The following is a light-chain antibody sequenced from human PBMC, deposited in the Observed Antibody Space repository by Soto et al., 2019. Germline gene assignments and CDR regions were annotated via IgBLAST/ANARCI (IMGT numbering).Light chain of an antibody. CDR1: EGIRDW. CDR2: DAS. J-gene: IGKJ1*01. Sequence: DIQRSQSPSTLTASIGDRVTITCRASEGIRDWLAWYQQKPGNAPKFLIYDASTFQSGVSSRFSGSGSGTEFTLTISSLQPDDSATYYCQQYKSRRTFGQGTKV. CDR3: QQYKSRRT. V-gene: IGKV1-5*01.